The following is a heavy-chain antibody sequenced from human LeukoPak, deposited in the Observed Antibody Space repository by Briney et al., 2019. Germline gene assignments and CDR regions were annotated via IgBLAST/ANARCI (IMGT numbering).Heavy chain of an antibody. V-gene: IGHV4-59*01. CDR3: ARDMGYSDY. CDR2: IYYSGST. D-gene: IGHD3-16*02. CDR1: RGSTGSDY. Sequence: SGTLSLTCTVSRGSTGSDYWSWIRQPPGKGLEWIGYIYYSGSTNYNPSLKSRVTISVDTSKNQFSLKLSSVTAADTAVYYCARDMGYSDYWGQGTLVTVSS. J-gene: IGHJ4*02.